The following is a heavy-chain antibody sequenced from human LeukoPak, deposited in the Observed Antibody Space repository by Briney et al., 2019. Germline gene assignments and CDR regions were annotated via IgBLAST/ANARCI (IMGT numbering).Heavy chain of an antibody. CDR2: ISYDGSNK. CDR3: ARTPIHIVLTYGMGV. Sequence: GRSLRLSCAASGFTFSNYGMHWVRQAPGKGLEGVAVISYDGSNKYYADSVKGRFTISRDNSKSTLNLQMNSLRAEDTAVYYCARTPIHIVLTYGMGVWGQGTTVAVSS. CDR1: GFTFSNYG. V-gene: IGHV3-30*03. D-gene: IGHD2-8*02. J-gene: IGHJ6*02.